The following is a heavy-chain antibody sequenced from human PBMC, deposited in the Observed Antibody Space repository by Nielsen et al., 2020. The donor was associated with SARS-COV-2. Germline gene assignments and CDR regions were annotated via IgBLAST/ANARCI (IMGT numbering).Heavy chain of an antibody. CDR1: GFTFSSYS. V-gene: IGHV3-21*01. CDR2: ISSSSSYI. CDR3: AKDMWARDGMDV. J-gene: IGHJ6*02. D-gene: IGHD6-6*01. Sequence: GESLKISCAASGFTFSSYSMNWVRQAPGKGLEWVSSISSSSSYIYYADSVKGRFTISRDNAKNSLYLQMNSLRAEDTAVYYCAKDMWARDGMDVWGQGTTVTVSS.